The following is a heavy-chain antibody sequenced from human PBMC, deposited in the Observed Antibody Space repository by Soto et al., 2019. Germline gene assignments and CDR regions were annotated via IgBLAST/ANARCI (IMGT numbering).Heavy chain of an antibody. CDR3: AKDKSQYYDFWSGYITWFDP. CDR2: ISGSGGST. CDR1: GFTFSSYA. Sequence: GGSLRLSCAASGFTFSSYAMSWVRQAPGKGLEWVPAISGSGGSTYYADSVKGRFTISRDNSKNTLYLQMNSLRAEDTAVYYCAKDKSQYYDFWSGYITWFDPWGQGTLVTVSS. V-gene: IGHV3-23*01. J-gene: IGHJ5*02. D-gene: IGHD3-3*01.